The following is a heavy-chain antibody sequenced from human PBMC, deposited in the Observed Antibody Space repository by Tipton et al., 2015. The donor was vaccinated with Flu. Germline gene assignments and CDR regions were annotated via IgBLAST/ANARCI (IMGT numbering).Heavy chain of an antibody. V-gene: IGHV4-59*01. J-gene: IGHJ4*02. CDR3: ASGPGGSVAGSYYFDY. Sequence: LRLSCTVSGVSIRHYYWNWIRQSPGKGLECIGYTSYSGSTNYSPSLKSRVTIPLDTSKNQFSLKLTSVTSADTAVYYCASGPGGSVAGSYYFDYWGQGALVTVSS. D-gene: IGHD6-6*01. CDR1: GVSIRHYY. CDR2: TSYSGST.